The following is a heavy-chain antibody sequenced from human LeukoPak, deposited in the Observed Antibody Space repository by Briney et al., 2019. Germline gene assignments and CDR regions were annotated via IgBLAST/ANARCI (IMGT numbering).Heavy chain of an antibody. CDR2: INPNSGGT. V-gene: IGHV1-2*02. CDR3: ATSNPIAAAGRDNWFDP. D-gene: IGHD6-13*01. J-gene: IGHJ5*02. CDR1: GYTFTGYY. Sequence: ASVKVSCKAPGYTFTGYYMHWVRQAPGQGLEWMGWINPNSGGTNYAQKFQGRVTMTRDTSISTAYMELSRLRSDDTAVYYCATSNPIAAAGRDNWFDPWGQGTLVTVSS.